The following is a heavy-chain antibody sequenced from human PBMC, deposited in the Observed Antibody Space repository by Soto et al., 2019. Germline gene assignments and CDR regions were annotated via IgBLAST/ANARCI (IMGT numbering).Heavy chain of an antibody. CDR3: AMSLWFGNTPNWFDP. Sequence: PSETLSLTCAVSGGSISSGGYSWSWIRQPPGKGLEWIGYIYYSGHTYYNPSLKSRVTISVDTSKNQFSLKLSSVTAADTAVYYCAMSLWFGNTPNWFDPWGQGTLVTVSS. CDR2: IYYSGHT. CDR1: GGSISSGGYS. V-gene: IGHV4-30-2*03. D-gene: IGHD3-10*01. J-gene: IGHJ5*02.